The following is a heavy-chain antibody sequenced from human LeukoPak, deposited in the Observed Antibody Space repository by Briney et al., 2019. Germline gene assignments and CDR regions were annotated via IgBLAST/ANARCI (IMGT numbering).Heavy chain of an antibody. CDR2: INHSGGT. D-gene: IGHD3-9*01. J-gene: IGHJ3*02. CDR3: ARDSYDILTGEDAFDI. V-gene: IGHV4-34*01. CDR1: GGSFSGYY. Sequence: PSETLSLTCAVYGGSFSGYYWSWIRQPPGKGLEWIGEINHSGGTNYNPSLKSRVTISVDTSKNQFSLKLSSVTAADTAVYYCARDSYDILTGEDAFDIWGQGTMVTVSS.